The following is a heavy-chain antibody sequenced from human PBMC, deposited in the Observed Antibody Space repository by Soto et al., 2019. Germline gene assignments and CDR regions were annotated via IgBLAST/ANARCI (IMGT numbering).Heavy chain of an antibody. D-gene: IGHD5-18*01. J-gene: IGHJ4*02. CDR1: GDSISSDKW. CDR3: ARGRIQLWYPFDY. V-gene: IGHV4-4*02. CDR2: IHHSGNS. Sequence: SETLSLTCAVSGDSISSDKWWSWVRQPPGKGLEWIGEIHHSGNSNYNPSLKSRVIISVDKSKNQVSLNLSSVTAADTAVYYCARGRIQLWYPFDYWGQGTLVTVSS.